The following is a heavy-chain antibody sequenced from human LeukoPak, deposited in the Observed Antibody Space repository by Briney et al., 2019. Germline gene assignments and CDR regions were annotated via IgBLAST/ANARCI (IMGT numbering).Heavy chain of an antibody. V-gene: IGHV3-11*01. CDR1: GFTFTDYY. J-gene: IGHJ5*02. CDR2: INIGGTNT. CDR3: ATDGAGFDT. Sequence: GGSLRLSCAVSGFTFTDYYMSWIRQAPGKGLEWLSYINIGGTNTHYADSVKGRFTISRDNAKKSQYLEMNNLRAEDTAVYYCATDGAGFDTWGQGVLVTVSS.